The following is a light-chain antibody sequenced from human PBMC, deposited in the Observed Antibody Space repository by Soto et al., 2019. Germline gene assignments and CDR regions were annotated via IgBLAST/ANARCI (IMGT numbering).Light chain of an antibody. CDR2: VNRDGSH. J-gene: IGLJ2*01. CDR1: SEHSNYA. Sequence: QPVLTQSPSASASLGVSVKLTCTLSSEHSNYAIAWHQQEPEKGPRYLMKVNRDGSHIKGDGIPDRFSGSSSGAERYLTISSLQSEDEADYYCQTWDTGIRVFGGGTKVTVL. CDR3: QTWDTGIRV. V-gene: IGLV4-69*01.